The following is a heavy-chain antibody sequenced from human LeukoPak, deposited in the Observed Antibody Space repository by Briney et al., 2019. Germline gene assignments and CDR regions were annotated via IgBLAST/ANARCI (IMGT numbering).Heavy chain of an antibody. V-gene: IGHV1-3*01. CDR1: GYSFGNFG. CDR2: INGGNGYT. CDR3: ARYINGAFDY. D-gene: IGHD2-8*01. J-gene: IGHJ4*02. Sequence: VASVKVSCKASGYSFGNFGVHWLRHAPGQRLEWMGWINGGNGYTKYSQKFQGRVTITRDTSAITAYMELSSLTSEDTAVYYCARYINGAFDYWGQGTLVTVSS.